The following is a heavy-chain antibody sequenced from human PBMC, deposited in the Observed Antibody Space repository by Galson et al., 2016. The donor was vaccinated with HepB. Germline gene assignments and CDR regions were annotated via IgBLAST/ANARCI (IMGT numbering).Heavy chain of an antibody. CDR3: SHRHTPGTLFDY. V-gene: IGHV2-5*02. J-gene: IGHJ4*02. CDR2: IYGDDDK. CDR1: GFSLSESGVG. Sequence: PALVKPTQTLTLTCSFSGFSLSESGVGVGWIRQPPGKALEWLALIYGDDDKRYRPSLRNSLAISKYTPKNQVVLTISNVEPEDTATYYRSHRHTPGTLFDYWDQGILVTVSS.